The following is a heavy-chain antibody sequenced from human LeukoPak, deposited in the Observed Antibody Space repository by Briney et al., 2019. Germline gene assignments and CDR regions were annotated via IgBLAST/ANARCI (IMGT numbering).Heavy chain of an antibody. CDR2: INSDGSST. J-gene: IGHJ4*02. D-gene: IGHD3-22*01. V-gene: IGHV3-74*01. CDR1: GFTFSSYW. CDR3: ARANYYDSSGYHGGFDY. Sequence: PGGSLRLSCAASGFTFSSYWMHWVRQAPGKGLVWVSRINSDGSSTSYADSVRGRFSISRDNAKNTLYLQMNSLRAEDTAVYYCARANYYDSSGYHGGFDYWGQGTLVTVSS.